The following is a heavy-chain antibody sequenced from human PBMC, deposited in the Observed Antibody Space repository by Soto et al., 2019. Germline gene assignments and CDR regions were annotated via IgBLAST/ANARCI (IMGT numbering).Heavy chain of an antibody. Sequence: EVQLVESWGGLVQPGRSLRLSCAASGFIFDDYGMHWVRQPPGKGLEWVSGISWNSGSIGYADSVKGRFTISRDNAKNSLYLEMDSLRAEDTAVYYCAKDSSNSWYYCDYWGQGTLVTVSS. CDR3: AKDSSNSWYYCDY. J-gene: IGHJ4*02. D-gene: IGHD6-13*01. CDR2: ISWNSGSI. CDR1: GFIFDDYG. V-gene: IGHV3-9*01.